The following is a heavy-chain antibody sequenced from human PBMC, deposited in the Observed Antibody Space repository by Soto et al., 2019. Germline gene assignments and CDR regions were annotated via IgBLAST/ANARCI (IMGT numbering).Heavy chain of an antibody. J-gene: IGHJ5*02. Sequence: GSLRLSCAASGFTFSSYSMNWVRQAPGKGLEWVSSISSSSSYIYYADSVKGRFTISRDNAKNSLYLQMNSLRAEDTAVYYCARVADIVVVPAAIFSWFDPWGQGTLVTVSS. CDR1: GFTFSSYS. V-gene: IGHV3-21*01. CDR2: ISSSSSYI. CDR3: ARVADIVVVPAAIFSWFDP. D-gene: IGHD2-2*01.